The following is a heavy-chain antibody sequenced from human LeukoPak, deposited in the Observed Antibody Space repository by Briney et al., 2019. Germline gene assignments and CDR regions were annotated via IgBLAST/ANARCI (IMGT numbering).Heavy chain of an antibody. D-gene: IGHD3-10*01. CDR1: GFTFSSYW. CDR2: IKQDGSGK. V-gene: IGHV3-7*01. J-gene: IGHJ4*02. Sequence: PGGSLRLSCAASGFTFSSYWMSWVRQAPGKGLEWVANIKQDGSGKYYVDSVKGRFTISRDNAKNSLYLQMNSLRAEDTAVYYCARDLRDYYGSGFDYWGQGTLVTVSS. CDR3: ARDLRDYYGSGFDY.